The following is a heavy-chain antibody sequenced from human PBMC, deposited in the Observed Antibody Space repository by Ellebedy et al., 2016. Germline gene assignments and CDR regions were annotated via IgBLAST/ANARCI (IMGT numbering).Heavy chain of an antibody. D-gene: IGHD2-21*02. CDR2: INGDGGSL. CDR3: ARSAIETLDY. J-gene: IGHJ4*02. CDR1: GFTFSTFW. Sequence: GGSLRLSXAASGFTFSTFWMHWVRQVPGKGLEWVSRINGDGGSLSYADSVRGRFTISRDNAKNTLYLQMNSLRAEDTAVYYCARSAIETLDYWGQGTLVTVSS. V-gene: IGHV3-74*01.